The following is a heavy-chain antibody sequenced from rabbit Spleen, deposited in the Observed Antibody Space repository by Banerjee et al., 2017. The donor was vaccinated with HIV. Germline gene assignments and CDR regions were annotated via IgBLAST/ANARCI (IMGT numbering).Heavy chain of an antibody. J-gene: IGHJ4*01. Sequence: QEQLVESGGGLVQPGGSLKLSCTASGFSFSNKAVMCWVRQAPGKGLEWIACINAGSTGTTYYASWAKGRFTISKTSSTTVTLQMTSLTAADTATYFCTRSDYYFRLWGPGTLVTVS. D-gene: IGHD2-1*01. CDR1: GFSFSNKAV. CDR2: INAGSTGTT. CDR3: TRSDYYFRL. V-gene: IGHV1S45*01.